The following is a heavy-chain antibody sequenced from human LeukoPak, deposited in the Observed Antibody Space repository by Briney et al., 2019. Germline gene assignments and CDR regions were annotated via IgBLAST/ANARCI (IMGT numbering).Heavy chain of an antibody. CDR1: GGSFSGSS. CDR3: ARGGGSYYRFCYFDY. Sequence: SETLSLTCAVYGGSFSGSSWSWFGHPPGKGREWIGEINHSGSTNYNPSLKSRVTISVDTSKNQFSLKLSSVTAADTAVYYCARGGGSYYRFCYFDYWGQGTLVTVSS. V-gene: IGHV4-34*01. J-gene: IGHJ4*02. CDR2: INHSGST. D-gene: IGHD1-26*01.